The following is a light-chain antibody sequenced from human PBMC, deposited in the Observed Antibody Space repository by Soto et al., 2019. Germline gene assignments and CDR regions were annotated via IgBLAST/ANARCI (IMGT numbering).Light chain of an antibody. CDR2: EAS. V-gene: IGKV1-5*03. J-gene: IGKJ1*01. Sequence: IRMTQSPSTQSASVGDRISITCRASQSIGNWLAWYQQKPGRAPKFLMSEASSLESGVPSRFSGSGSGTEVTLTISGLQPDDFATYYCQQYKSDPWTFGQGTKGEIK. CDR3: QQYKSDPWT. CDR1: QSIGNW.